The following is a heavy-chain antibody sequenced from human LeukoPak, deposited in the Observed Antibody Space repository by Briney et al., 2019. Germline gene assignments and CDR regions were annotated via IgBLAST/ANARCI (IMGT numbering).Heavy chain of an antibody. Sequence: GGSLRLSCAASGFTFSSYSMNWVRQAPGKGLEWVSYISSSSSTIYYADSVKGRFTISRDNAKNSLYLQMNSLRAEDTAVYYCARGTYYYDSSGYRHFDYWGQGTLVTVSS. CDR2: ISSSSSTI. J-gene: IGHJ4*02. V-gene: IGHV3-48*04. CDR1: GFTFSSYS. D-gene: IGHD3-22*01. CDR3: ARGTYYYDSSGYRHFDY.